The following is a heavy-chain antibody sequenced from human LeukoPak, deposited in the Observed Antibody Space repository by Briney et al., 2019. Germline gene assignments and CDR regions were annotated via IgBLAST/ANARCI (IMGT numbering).Heavy chain of an antibody. V-gene: IGHV3-21*01. J-gene: IGHJ4*02. CDR3: ARDRGPFDSSGYPDY. Sequence: PGGSLRLSCAASGFTFSSYSMNWVRQAPGKGLEWVSSISSSSSYIYYADSVKGRFTISRDNAKNSLYLQMNSLRAEDTAVYYCARDRGPFDSSGYPDYWGQGTVVTVSS. CDR2: ISSSSSYI. CDR1: GFTFSSYS. D-gene: IGHD3-22*01.